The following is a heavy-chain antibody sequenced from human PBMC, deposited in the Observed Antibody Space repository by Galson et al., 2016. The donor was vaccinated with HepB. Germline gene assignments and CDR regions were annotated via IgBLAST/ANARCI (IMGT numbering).Heavy chain of an antibody. CDR1: GFSFSSYV. J-gene: IGHJ4*02. Sequence: SLRLSCAGSGFSFSSYVMSWVRQAPGKGLEWVSGISGNGGGTFYADSVQGRFTISRDNSRNTVSLHMNNLRAEDTAVYYCAKDHISNWSPYCFDHWGQGTVVSVSS. D-gene: IGHD6-13*01. V-gene: IGHV3-23*01. CDR2: ISGNGGGT. CDR3: AKDHISNWSPYCFDH.